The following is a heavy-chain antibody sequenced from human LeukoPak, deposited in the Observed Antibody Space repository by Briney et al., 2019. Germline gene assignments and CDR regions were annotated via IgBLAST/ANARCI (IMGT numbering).Heavy chain of an antibody. D-gene: IGHD2/OR15-2a*01. CDR3: AKDGRIIVAEFDY. Sequence: PGGSLRLSCAASGFTFSSYAMSWVRQAPGKGLERVSAISGSGGSTYYADSVKGRFTISRDNSKNTLYLQMNSLRAEDTAVYYCAKDGRIIVAEFDYWGQGTLVTVSS. CDR2: ISGSGGST. J-gene: IGHJ4*02. CDR1: GFTFSSYA. V-gene: IGHV3-23*01.